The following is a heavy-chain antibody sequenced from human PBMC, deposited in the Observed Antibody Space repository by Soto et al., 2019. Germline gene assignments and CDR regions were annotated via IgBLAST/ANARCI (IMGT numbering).Heavy chain of an antibody. D-gene: IGHD3-9*01. CDR2: ITGGGDNT. CDR3: TQDGGSRDWLTVN. J-gene: IGHJ4*02. CDR1: GFTFTSYA. Sequence: EVQLLESGGDLVQPGGSLRLSCAASGFTFTSYAMSWIRQAPGKGLEWVSAITGGGDNTYYADSVKGRFTISRDNSKNXLXXXXNSXRXXXTXFYYCTQDGGSRDWLTVNWGQGTLVTVSS. V-gene: IGHV3-23*01.